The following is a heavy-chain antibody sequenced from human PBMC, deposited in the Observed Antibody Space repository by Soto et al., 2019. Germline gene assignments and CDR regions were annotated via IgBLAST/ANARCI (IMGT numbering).Heavy chain of an antibody. Sequence: KASETLSLTCTVSGGSISNDRWSWVRQPAGKGLEWIGRIFASGRTNYNPSLQSRVTMSVDTSKNQFSLRMTSLAAADTAVYYCTRDTFETTAPFYWGQGIPVTVSS. V-gene: IGHV4-4*07. D-gene: IGHD1-1*01. CDR1: GGSISNDR. J-gene: IGHJ4*02. CDR3: TRDTFETTAPFY. CDR2: IFASGRT.